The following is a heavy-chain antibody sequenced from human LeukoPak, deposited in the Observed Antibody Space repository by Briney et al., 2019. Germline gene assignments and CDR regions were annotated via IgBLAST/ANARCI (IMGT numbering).Heavy chain of an antibody. D-gene: IGHD3-3*01. CDR2: INPNSGGT. V-gene: IGHV1-2*02. Sequence: GASVKVSCKASGYTFTGYYMHWVRQAPGQGLEWMGWINPNSGGTNYAQKFQGRVTMTRDTSISTAYVELSRLRSDDTAVYYCARDVTIFGVVNLFDYWGQGTLVTVSS. CDR1: GYTFTGYY. CDR3: ARDVTIFGVVNLFDY. J-gene: IGHJ4*02.